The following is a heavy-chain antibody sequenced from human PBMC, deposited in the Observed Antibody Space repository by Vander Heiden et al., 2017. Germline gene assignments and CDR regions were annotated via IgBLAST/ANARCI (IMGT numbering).Heavy chain of an antibody. Sequence: QLQLQESRPGLAEPSEPLSLTCPGAGGSISSSSYYGGWIRKPGGKGVERRGSRYYSGRTYYSPSLKSRVTISVDTSKNHFSLKLSSVTAADTAVYYCAIVELDSSSRPKTPRDAFDIWGQGTMVTVSS. V-gene: IGHV4-39*02. J-gene: IGHJ3*02. CDR3: AIVELDSSSRPKTPRDAFDI. CDR2: RYYSGRT. CDR1: GGSISSSSYY. D-gene: IGHD6-13*01.